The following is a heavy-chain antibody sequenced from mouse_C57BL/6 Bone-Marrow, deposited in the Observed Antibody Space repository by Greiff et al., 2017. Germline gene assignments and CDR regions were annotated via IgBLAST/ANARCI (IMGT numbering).Heavy chain of an antibody. D-gene: IGHD1-1*01. CDR1: GFSLTSYA. CDR3: ARNDDVLHGSPWYFDV. Sequence: VKLVESGPGLVAPSQSLSITCTVSGFSLTSYAISWVRQPPGKGLEWLGVIWTGGGTNYNSALKYRLSISKDNSKSQVFLKMNSLQTDDTARYYCARNDDVLHGSPWYFDVWGTGTTVTVSS. J-gene: IGHJ1*03. V-gene: IGHV2-9-1*01. CDR2: IWTGGGT.